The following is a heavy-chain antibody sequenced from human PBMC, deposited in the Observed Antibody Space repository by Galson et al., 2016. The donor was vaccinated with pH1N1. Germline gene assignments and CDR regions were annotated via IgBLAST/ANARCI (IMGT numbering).Heavy chain of an antibody. CDR2: ISGDGTST. Sequence: SLRLSRAASGIALNTYAMTWVRQAAGKGLECVSSISGDGTSTHYAASVKGRFAISRDNSKNTLYLQINGLRAEEPALYYCAKENSLWEGNYFDYWGQGTLVTVSS. V-gene: IGHV3-23*01. CDR3: AKENSLWEGNYFDY. D-gene: IGHD1-26*01. CDR1: GIALNTYA. J-gene: IGHJ4*02.